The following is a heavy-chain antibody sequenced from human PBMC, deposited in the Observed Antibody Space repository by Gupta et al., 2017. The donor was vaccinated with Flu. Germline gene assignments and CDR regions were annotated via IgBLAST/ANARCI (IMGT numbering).Heavy chain of an antibody. CDR2: INPNSGGT. Sequence: VQLVQTGAEVKKPGASVMVSSRASGYTFNCSYMHWVRQASGHGLEWMGRINPNSGGTNYAQKFQGRVTMTRDTSISTAYMELSRLRSDDTAVYYCARAGDGYNGDFDYWGQGTLVTVSS. V-gene: IGHV1-2*06. J-gene: IGHJ4*02. CDR3: ARAGDGYNGDFDY. CDR1: GYTFNCSY. D-gene: IGHD5-24*01.